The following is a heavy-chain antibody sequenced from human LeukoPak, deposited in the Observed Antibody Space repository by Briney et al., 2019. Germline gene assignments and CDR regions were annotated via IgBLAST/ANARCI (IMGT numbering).Heavy chain of an antibody. D-gene: IGHD2-8*01. Sequence: GGSLRLSCAASGFXFSSYGMHWVRQAPGKGLEWVAVIWYDGSNKYYADSVKGRFTISRDNSKNTLYLQMNSLRAEDTAVYYCARDRYCTNGVCQDYYYGMDVWGQGTTVTLSS. CDR3: ARDRYCTNGVCQDYYYGMDV. CDR1: GFXFSSYG. CDR2: IWYDGSNK. V-gene: IGHV3-33*01. J-gene: IGHJ6*02.